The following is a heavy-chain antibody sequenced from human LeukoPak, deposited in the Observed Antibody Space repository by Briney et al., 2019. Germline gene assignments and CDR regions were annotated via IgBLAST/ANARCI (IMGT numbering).Heavy chain of an antibody. D-gene: IGHD6-19*01. CDR2: MNPNSGNT. CDR1: GYTFTTYD. CDR3: ARGRGSGHKENWFDP. V-gene: IGHV1-8*01. J-gene: IGHJ5*02. Sequence: ASVKVSCKASGYTFTTYDINWVRQATGQGLEWMGWMNPNSGNTGYAQKFQGRVTMTRNISISTAYMEVSSLRSEDTAVYYCARGRGSGHKENWFDPWGQGTLVTVSS.